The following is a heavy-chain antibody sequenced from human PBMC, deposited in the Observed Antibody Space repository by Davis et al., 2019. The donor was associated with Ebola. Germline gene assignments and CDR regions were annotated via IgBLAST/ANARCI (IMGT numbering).Heavy chain of an antibody. V-gene: IGHV1-69*13. CDR2: IIPIFGTA. Sequence: SVKVSCKASGGIFSDYTVNWVRQAPGQGLEWMGGIIPIFGTANYAQKFQGRVTITADESTSTAYMELSSLRSEDTAVYYCARREAIAVAGQPFDYWGQGILVTVSS. D-gene: IGHD6-19*01. J-gene: IGHJ4*02. CDR1: GGIFSDYT. CDR3: ARREAIAVAGQPFDY.